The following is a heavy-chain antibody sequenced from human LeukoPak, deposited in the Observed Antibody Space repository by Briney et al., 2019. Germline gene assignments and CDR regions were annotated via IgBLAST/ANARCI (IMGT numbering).Heavy chain of an antibody. CDR2: INPGGSNR. D-gene: IGHD6-19*01. CDR1: GITFSNYE. Sequence: AGGSLRLSCTASGITFSNYEMNWVRQAPGKGLEWVSYINPGGSNRFYGGSVRGRFSIYRDDAKKSVYLQMNRLRAEDTAVYYCASSLSSGWGPVDDYWGQGIMVTVS. V-gene: IGHV3-48*03. J-gene: IGHJ4*02. CDR3: ASSLSSGWGPVDDY.